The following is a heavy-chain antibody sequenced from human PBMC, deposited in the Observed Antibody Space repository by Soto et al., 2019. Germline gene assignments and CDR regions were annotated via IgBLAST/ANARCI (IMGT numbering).Heavy chain of an antibody. J-gene: IGHJ4*02. D-gene: IGHD1-1*01. CDR3: ARRAETNGWNGFGADKYYFDF. CDR2: MNPNTGNS. Sequence: QVQLVQSGAEVRKPGASVKVSCEASGYTFTSYDIYWVRQATGQGLEWMGWMNPNTGNSAYAQKFQGRVTLNSDTSINTVHMELSSLRSEDTAVYYCARRAETNGWNGFGADKYYFDFWGQGTLVTVSS. V-gene: IGHV1-8*01. CDR1: GYTFTSYD.